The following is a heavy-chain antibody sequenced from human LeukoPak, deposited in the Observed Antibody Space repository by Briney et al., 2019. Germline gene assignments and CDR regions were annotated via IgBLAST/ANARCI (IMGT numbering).Heavy chain of an antibody. CDR2: INHSGST. V-gene: IGHV4-34*01. J-gene: IGHJ4*02. D-gene: IGHD3-22*01. CDR1: GGSFSGYY. Sequence: SETLSLTCAVYGGSFSGYYWSWIRQPPGKGLEWIGEINHSGSTNYNPSLKSRVTISLDTSKSQFSLKVRYVTAADTAVYYCARINHDSSAYYPPDDYWGQGTLVTVSS. CDR3: ARINHDSSAYYPPDDY.